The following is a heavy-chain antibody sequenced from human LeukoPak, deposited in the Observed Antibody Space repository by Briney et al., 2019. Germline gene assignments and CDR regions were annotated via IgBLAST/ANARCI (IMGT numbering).Heavy chain of an antibody. CDR3: AKYYGSGSSHSFDY. D-gene: IGHD3-10*01. CDR1: GFTFSSYA. J-gene: IGHJ4*02. CDR2: ISGSGGST. V-gene: IGHV3-23*01. Sequence: AGGSLRLSCAASGFTFSSYAMSWVRQAPGKGLEWVSAISGSGGSTYYADSVKGRFTISRDNSKNTLYLQMNSLRAEDTAVYYCAKYYGSGSSHSFDYWGQGTLVTVSS.